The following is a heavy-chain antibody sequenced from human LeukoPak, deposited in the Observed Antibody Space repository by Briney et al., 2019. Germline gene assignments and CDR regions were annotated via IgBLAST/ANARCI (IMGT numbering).Heavy chain of an antibody. D-gene: IGHD6-19*01. Sequence: PSGTLSLTCAVSGGSISSSNWWSWVRQPPGKGLEWIGEIYHSGSTNYNPSLKSRVTISVDKSKNQFSLKLSSVTAADTAVYYCARTSSGWAPAFFDYWGQGTLVTVSS. CDR1: GGSISSSNW. J-gene: IGHJ4*02. CDR3: ARTSSGWAPAFFDY. CDR2: IYHSGST. V-gene: IGHV4-4*02.